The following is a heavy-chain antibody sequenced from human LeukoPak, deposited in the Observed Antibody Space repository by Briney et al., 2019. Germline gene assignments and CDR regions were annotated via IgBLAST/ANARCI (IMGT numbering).Heavy chain of an antibody. CDR2: IYHSGST. Sequence: PSQTLSLTCAVSGGSISSGGYSWSWIRQPPGKGLEWIGYIYHSGSTYYSPSLKSRVTISVDRSKNQFSLKLSSVTAADTAVYYCARGGRWFDPWGRGTLVTVSS. V-gene: IGHV4-30-2*01. CDR3: ARGGRWFDP. J-gene: IGHJ5*02. CDR1: GGSISSGGYS.